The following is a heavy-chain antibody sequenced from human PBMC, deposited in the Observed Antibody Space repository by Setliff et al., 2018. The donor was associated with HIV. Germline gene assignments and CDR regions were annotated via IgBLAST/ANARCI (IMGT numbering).Heavy chain of an antibody. CDR2: IYYSGTT. J-gene: IGHJ6*02. CDR3: ASPKERYYYGSGTNVREYYGMDV. D-gene: IGHD3-10*01. CDR1: GGSISGSSYY. V-gene: IGHV4-39*07. Sequence: SETLSLTCTVSGGSISGSSYYWGWIRQPPGKGLEWIGSIYYSGTTYYNPSLKSRITISVDTSKNQFSLKVNSVTAADTAVYYCASPKERYYYGSGTNVREYYGMDVWGQGTTVTVSS.